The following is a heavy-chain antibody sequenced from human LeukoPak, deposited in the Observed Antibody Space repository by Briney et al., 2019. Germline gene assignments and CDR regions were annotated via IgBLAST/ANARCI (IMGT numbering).Heavy chain of an antibody. Sequence: SETLSLTCAVYGGSFSGYYWSWIRQPPGKGLEWIGEINHSGSTNYNPSLKSRVTISVDTSKNQFSLKLSSVTAADTAVYYCARRKSYYGSGSYYKGGRGNWFDPWGQGTLATVSS. CDR1: GGSFSGYY. CDR2: INHSGST. V-gene: IGHV4-34*01. D-gene: IGHD3-10*01. J-gene: IGHJ5*02. CDR3: ARRKSYYGSGSYYKGGRGNWFDP.